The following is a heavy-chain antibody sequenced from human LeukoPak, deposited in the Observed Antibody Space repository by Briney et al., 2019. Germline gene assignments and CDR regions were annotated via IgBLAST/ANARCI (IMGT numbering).Heavy chain of an antibody. V-gene: IGHV3-23*01. Sequence: GGSQRLSCAASGFTFSSYVMSWVRQVPGKGLEWVSAIGGSGASTYYADSVKGRFTISRDNSKNTLYLQMNSLRAEDTAVYYCAKANILTGYYYYYGMDVWGQGTTVTVSS. J-gene: IGHJ6*02. CDR1: GFTFSSYV. CDR3: AKANILTGYYYYYGMDV. D-gene: IGHD3-9*01. CDR2: IGGSGAST.